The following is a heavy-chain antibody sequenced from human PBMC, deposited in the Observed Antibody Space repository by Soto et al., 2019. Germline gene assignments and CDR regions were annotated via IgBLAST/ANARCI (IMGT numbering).Heavy chain of an antibody. D-gene: IGHD5-18*01. V-gene: IGHV4-59*08. J-gene: IGHJ4*02. CDR2: IYYSGGT. CDR1: GGYISSYY. Sequence: PSETLSLTCTVSGGYISSYYWSWIRQPPGKGLEWIGYIYYSGGTNYNPSLKSRVTISVDTSKNQFSLKLSSVTAADTAVYYCARRYGPCFDYWGQGTLVTVSS. CDR3: ARRYGPCFDY.